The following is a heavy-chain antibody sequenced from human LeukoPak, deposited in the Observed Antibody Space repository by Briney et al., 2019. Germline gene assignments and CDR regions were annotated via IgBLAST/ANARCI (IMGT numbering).Heavy chain of an antibody. CDR3: ARAVRYYSDY. CDR1: GGSFSGYY. J-gene: IGHJ4*02. V-gene: IGHV4-34*01. CDR2: INHSGST. Sequence: SETLSLTCAVYGGSFSGYYWSWIRQPPGKGLEWIGEINHSGSTNYNPSLKSRVTISVDTSKNQFSLKLSSVTAADTAVYYCARAVRYYSDYWGQGTLVTVSS.